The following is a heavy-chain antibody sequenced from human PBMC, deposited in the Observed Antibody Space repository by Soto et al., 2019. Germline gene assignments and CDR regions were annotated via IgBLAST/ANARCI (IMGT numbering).Heavy chain of an antibody. CDR2: IIPILGIA. J-gene: IGHJ4*02. CDR1: GGTFSSYT. D-gene: IGHD1-20*01. Sequence: SVKVSCKSSGGTFSSYTISWVRQAPGQGLEWMGRIIPILGIANYAQKFQGRVTITADKSTSTAYMELSSLRSEDTAVYYCARDAILHFGYLASLTGRAGGDHHDYWGQGTLVTVSS. CDR3: ARDAILHFGYLASLTGRAGGDHHDY. V-gene: IGHV1-69*04.